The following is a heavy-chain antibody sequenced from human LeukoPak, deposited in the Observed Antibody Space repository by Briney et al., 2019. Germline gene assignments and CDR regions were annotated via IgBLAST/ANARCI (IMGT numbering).Heavy chain of an antibody. CDR2: IYTSGST. V-gene: IGHV4-4*07. J-gene: IGHJ4*02. CDR1: GGSISSYY. CDR3: ARQGHYDFWSGYDY. Sequence: SETLSLTCTVSGGSISSYYWSWIRQPAGKGLEWIGRIYTSGSTNYNPSLKSRVTISVDTSKNQFSLKLSSVTAADTAVYYCARQGHYDFWSGYDYWGQGTLVTVSS. D-gene: IGHD3-3*01.